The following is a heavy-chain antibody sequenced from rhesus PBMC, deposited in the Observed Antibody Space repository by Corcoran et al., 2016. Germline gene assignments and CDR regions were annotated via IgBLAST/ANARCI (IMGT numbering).Heavy chain of an antibody. CDR2: IYGSVGST. V-gene: IGHV4-106*01. Sequence: VQLQASGPGLVQPSEPLSLPSAVSGGSSSASSYRRCIRHPPGQGLEWIGYIYGSVGSTNYNPSLKSRVTISTDTSKNQFSLKLSSVTTADTAVYYCARDLGYSNYAVDYWGQGVLVTVSS. D-gene: IGHD4-23*01. CDR3: ARDLGYSNYAVDY. CDR1: GGSSSASSY. J-gene: IGHJ4*01.